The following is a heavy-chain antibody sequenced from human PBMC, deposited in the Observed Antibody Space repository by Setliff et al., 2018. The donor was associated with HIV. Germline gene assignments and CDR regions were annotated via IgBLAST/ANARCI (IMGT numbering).Heavy chain of an antibody. CDR2: INPHSGGT. V-gene: IGHV1-2*02. Sequence: EASVKVSCKASGYTFTGYYIHWVRQAPGQGLEWMGWINPHSGGTNYAQKFQGRVTMTRDTSIGTAYMELSRLRSDDTAVYYCAREGSLTSDLAWGYWGQGTLVTVSS. CDR3: AREGSLTSDLAWGY. CDR1: GYTFTGYY. J-gene: IGHJ4*02. D-gene: IGHD1-26*01.